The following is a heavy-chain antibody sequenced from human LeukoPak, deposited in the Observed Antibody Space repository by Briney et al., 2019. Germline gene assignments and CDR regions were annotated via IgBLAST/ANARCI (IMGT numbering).Heavy chain of an antibody. CDR2: ISAYNGNT. J-gene: IGHJ6*03. CDR3: ARAQFSSSSFGTPGYYYYYMDV. Sequence: ASVKVSCKASGYTFTSYGISWVRQAPGQGLEWMGWISAYNGNTNYAQKLQGRVTMTTDTSTSTAYMELRSLRSDDTAVYYCARAQFSSSSFGTPGYYYYYMDVWGKGTTVTVSS. D-gene: IGHD6-6*01. V-gene: IGHV1-18*01. CDR1: GYTFTSYG.